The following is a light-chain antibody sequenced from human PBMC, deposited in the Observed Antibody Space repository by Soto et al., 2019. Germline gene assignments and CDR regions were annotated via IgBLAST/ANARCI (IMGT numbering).Light chain of an antibody. J-gene: IGKJ5*01. CDR2: LGS. V-gene: IGKV2-28*01. CDR3: LQGLQSPPT. Sequence: DIVMTQSPFFLPVTPGESASISCRSSQSLLHSNGDNYLDWYLQRPGQSPQRLIYLGSSLACGVPDRFSGSGSGTDFTLKISRVEAEDVGVYYCLQGLQSPPTFGQGTRLEIK. CDR1: QSLLHSNGDNY.